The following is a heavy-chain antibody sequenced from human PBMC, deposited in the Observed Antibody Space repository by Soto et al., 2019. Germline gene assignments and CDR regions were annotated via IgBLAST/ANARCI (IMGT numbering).Heavy chain of an antibody. D-gene: IGHD3-9*01. Sequence: GGSLRLSCAASGFTFSSYGMHWVRQAPGKGLEWVAVIWYDGSNKYYADSVKGRFTISRENSKNTLYLQMNSLRAEDTAVYYCARTERVLRYFDWLLWFDYWGQGTLVTVSS. J-gene: IGHJ4*02. CDR2: IWYDGSNK. CDR3: ARTERVLRYFDWLLWFDY. CDR1: GFTFSSYG. V-gene: IGHV3-33*01.